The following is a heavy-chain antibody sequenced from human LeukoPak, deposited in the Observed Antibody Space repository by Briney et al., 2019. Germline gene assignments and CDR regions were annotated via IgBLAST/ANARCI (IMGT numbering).Heavy chain of an antibody. CDR2: IRYDGSNK. J-gene: IGHJ6*03. CDR3: AKDPVNDYYGSGSGYYYYMDV. Sequence: GGSLRLSCAASGFTFSNYGMHWVRQAPGKGLEWVAFIRYDGSNKYYADSVKGRFTISRDNSKNTLYLQMNSLRAEDTAVYYCAKDPVNDYYGSGSGYYYYMDVWGKGTTVTISS. CDR1: GFTFSNYG. V-gene: IGHV3-30*02. D-gene: IGHD3-10*01.